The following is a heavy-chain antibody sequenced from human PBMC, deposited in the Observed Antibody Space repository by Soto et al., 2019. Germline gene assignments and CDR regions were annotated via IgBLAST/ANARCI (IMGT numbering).Heavy chain of an antibody. CDR1: GFTFSSYA. CDR3: ARDRDDGDYINYYGMDV. V-gene: IGHV3-30-3*01. Sequence: VGSLRLSCAASGFTFSSYAMHWVRQAPGKGLEWVAVISYDGSNKYYADSVKGRFTISRDNSKNTLYLQMNSLRAEDTAVYYCARDRDDGDYINYYGMDVWGQGTTVTVSS. CDR2: ISYDGSNK. J-gene: IGHJ6*02. D-gene: IGHD4-17*01.